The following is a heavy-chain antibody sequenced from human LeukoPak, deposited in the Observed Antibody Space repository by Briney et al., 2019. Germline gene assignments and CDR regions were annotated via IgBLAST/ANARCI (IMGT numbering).Heavy chain of an antibody. CDR2: IWYDGSNK. D-gene: IGHD5-18*01. J-gene: IGHJ4*02. CDR1: GFTFSSYG. V-gene: IGHV3-33*06. CDR3: AKDSGHIQVWSGYSDS. Sequence: GGSLRLSCAASGFTFSSYGMHWVRQAPGKGLEWVAVIWYDGSNKYYADSVKGRFTISRDNSKNTLYLQMNGLRAEDTAVYFCAKDSGHIQVWSGYSDSWGQGTLVTVSS.